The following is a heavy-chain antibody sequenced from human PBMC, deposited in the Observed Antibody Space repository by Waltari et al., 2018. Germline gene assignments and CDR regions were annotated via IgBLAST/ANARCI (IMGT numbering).Heavy chain of an antibody. V-gene: IGHV1-18*01. CDR3: VRSVASIVIVPAATNYFDF. D-gene: IGHD2-2*01. J-gene: IGHJ4*02. CDR1: GYTVSSKG. Sequence: QVQLVQSGAEVKKPGASVTVSCKASGYTVSSKGISWVRQAPGHGLEWVGWINPNNGRTNYAQKYQGRVTLTTDTSTSTAYMELRSLASDDTAVYYCVRSVASIVIVPAATNYFDFWGQGTLVTVSS. CDR2: INPNNGRT.